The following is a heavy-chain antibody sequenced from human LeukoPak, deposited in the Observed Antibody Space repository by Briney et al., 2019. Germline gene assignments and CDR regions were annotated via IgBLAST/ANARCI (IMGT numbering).Heavy chain of an antibody. J-gene: IGHJ4*02. CDR2: IIPIFGTA. CDR1: GGTFSSYA. D-gene: IGHD2-2*01. CDR3: AREKDIVVVPAARGGFDY. V-gene: IGHV1-69*06. Sequence: SVKVSGKASGGTFSSYAISWVRQAPGQGLEWMGGIIPIFGTANYAQKFQGRVTITADKSTSTAYMELSSLRSEDTAVYYCAREKDIVVVPAARGGFDYWGQGTLVTVSS.